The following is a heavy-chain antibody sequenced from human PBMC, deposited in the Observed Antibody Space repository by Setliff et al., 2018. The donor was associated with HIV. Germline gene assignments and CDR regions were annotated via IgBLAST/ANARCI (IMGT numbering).Heavy chain of an antibody. CDR2: IYYSGSI. CDR1: GYSISSNDW. CDR3: AKKGNGDYHLDY. D-gene: IGHD4-17*01. Sequence: PSETLSLTCVVSGYSISSNDWWGWIRQSPGKGLEWIGYIYYSGSIYYNPSLKSRVTMSVDTSKNQFSLKLSSVTAVDTAVYYCAKKGNGDYHLDYWGQGTLVTVSS. V-gene: IGHV4-28*05. J-gene: IGHJ4*02.